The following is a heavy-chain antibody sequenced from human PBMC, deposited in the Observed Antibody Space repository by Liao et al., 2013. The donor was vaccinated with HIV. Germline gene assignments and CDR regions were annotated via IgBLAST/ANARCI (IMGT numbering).Heavy chain of an antibody. Sequence: QVQLQESGLGLVKPSETLSLTCTVSSGSISGYYWTWIRQPPGKGLEWIGDIYYSGNTNYNPSLKSRVTISVDTSKTQFSLKLSSVTAADTAVYYCARGIGSGYYYSSYYFYYLDVWGTGSTVTVSS. J-gene: IGHJ6*03. D-gene: IGHD3-22*01. V-gene: IGHV4-59*01. CDR2: IYYSGNT. CDR1: SGSISGYY. CDR3: ARGIGSGYYYSSYYFYYLDV.